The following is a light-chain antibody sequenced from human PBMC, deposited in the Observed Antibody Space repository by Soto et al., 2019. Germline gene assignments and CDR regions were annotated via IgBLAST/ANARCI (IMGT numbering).Light chain of an antibody. CDR1: QSISSY. CDR2: AAS. J-gene: IGKJ3*01. V-gene: IGKV1-39*01. CDR3: QQSYSTPPT. Sequence: DIQMTQSPSSLSASVGDRVTITCRASQSISSYLTWYQQKPGKAPKLLIYAASSLQSGVPSRFSGSGSGTDFTLTISSLQPEDFATYYCQQSYSTPPTFGHGTKVDIK.